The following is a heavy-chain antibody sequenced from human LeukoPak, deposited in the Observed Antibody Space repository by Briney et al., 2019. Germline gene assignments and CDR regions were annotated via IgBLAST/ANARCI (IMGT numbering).Heavy chain of an antibody. CDR3: ARGEDIVSTISGDAFDI. D-gene: IGHD5/OR15-5a*01. Sequence: PSETLSLTCTVSGGSISSYYWTWIRQPPGKGLEWIGYIYYSESSTYNPSLKSRVTISVDTSKNQFSLNLNSVTAADTAVYYCARGEDIVSTISGDAFDIWGQGTMVTVAS. CDR2: IYYSESS. V-gene: IGHV4-59*01. CDR1: GGSISSYY. J-gene: IGHJ3*02.